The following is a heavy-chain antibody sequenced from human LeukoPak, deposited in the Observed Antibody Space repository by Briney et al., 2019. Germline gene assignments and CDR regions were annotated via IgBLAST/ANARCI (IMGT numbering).Heavy chain of an antibody. Sequence: ASVKVSCKASGYTFTGYYMHWVRQAPGQGLEWMGWINPNSGCTDYAQKFQGRVTMTRDTSISTAYMQLSRLRSDDTAVYYCARDHLDFWSGYNYFDYWGQGTLVTVSS. CDR2: INPNSGCT. CDR3: ARDHLDFWSGYNYFDY. D-gene: IGHD3-3*01. CDR1: GYTFTGYY. V-gene: IGHV1-2*02. J-gene: IGHJ4*02.